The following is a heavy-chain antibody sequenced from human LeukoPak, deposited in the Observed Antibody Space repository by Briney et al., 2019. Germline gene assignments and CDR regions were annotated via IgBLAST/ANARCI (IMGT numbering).Heavy chain of an antibody. CDR2: IYPGDSDT. Sequence: GESLKISCKGSGYRFTSYWIGWVRQMPGKGLEWMGIIYPGDSDTRYSPSFQGQVTISADKSISTAYLQWSSLKASDTAMYYCARHSIPSRRWCNFDYWGQGTLVTVSS. V-gene: IGHV5-51*01. CDR3: ARHSIPSRRWCNFDY. CDR1: GYRFTSYW. D-gene: IGHD2-8*02. J-gene: IGHJ4*02.